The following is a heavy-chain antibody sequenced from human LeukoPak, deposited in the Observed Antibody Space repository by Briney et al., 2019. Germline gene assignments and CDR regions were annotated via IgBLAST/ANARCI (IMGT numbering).Heavy chain of an antibody. CDR2: IYSGGST. Sequence: PSETLSLTCAVYGGSLSGYYWSWIRRSPGKGLEWGSGIYSGGSTYYADSVKGRFTISRDNSKNTVYLQVNSLRAEDTAVYYCAGCLYYFDSSGYPSLDYWGQGTLVTVSS. V-gene: IGHV3-53*01. CDR1: GGSLSGYY. J-gene: IGHJ4*02. CDR3: AGCLYYFDSSGYPSLDY. D-gene: IGHD3-22*01.